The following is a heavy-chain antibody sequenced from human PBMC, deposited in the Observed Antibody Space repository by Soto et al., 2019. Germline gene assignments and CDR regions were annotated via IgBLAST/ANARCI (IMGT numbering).Heavy chain of an antibody. J-gene: IGHJ4*02. CDR3: AKTAEAVAGTVYGY. Sequence: GGSLRLSCAASGFTFSSYAMSWVRQAPGKGLEWVSAIGGSGGRTYYADSVKGRFTISRDNSKNTLYLQMNSLRGEDTAVYYCAKTAEAVAGTVYGYWGQGTLVTVSS. D-gene: IGHD6-19*01. CDR2: IGGSGGRT. CDR1: GFTFSSYA. V-gene: IGHV3-23*01.